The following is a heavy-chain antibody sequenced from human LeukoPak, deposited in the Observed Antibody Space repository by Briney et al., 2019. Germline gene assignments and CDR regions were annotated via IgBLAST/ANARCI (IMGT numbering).Heavy chain of an antibody. Sequence: SETLSLTCSVSRYSFTSGHYWGWIRQPPGKGLEWIANIYHTGSAHYNPSLKSRVTISVDTSTNQFSLKLSSVTAADTAVYYCARYCTSTTCILRGFDYWGQGTLVTVSS. CDR2: IYHTGSA. CDR3: ARYCTSTTCILRGFDY. D-gene: IGHD2-2*01. V-gene: IGHV4-38-2*01. J-gene: IGHJ4*02. CDR1: RYSFTSGHY.